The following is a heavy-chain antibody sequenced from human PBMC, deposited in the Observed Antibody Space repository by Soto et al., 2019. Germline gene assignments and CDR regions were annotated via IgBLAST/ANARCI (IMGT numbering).Heavy chain of an antibody. CDR3: AKCAVQLWLLPCYFDY. V-gene: IGHV3-23*01. CDR1: GFTFSSYA. Sequence: GGSLRLSCAASGFTFSSYAMSWVRQAPGRGLEWVSAISGSGGSTYYADSVKGRFTISRDNSKNTLYLQMNSLRAEDTAVYYCAKCAVQLWLLPCYFDYWGQGTLVTVSS. D-gene: IGHD5-18*01. J-gene: IGHJ4*02. CDR2: ISGSGGST.